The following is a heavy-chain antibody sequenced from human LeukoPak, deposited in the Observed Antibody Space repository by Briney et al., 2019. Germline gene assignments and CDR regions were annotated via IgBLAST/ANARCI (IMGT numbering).Heavy chain of an antibody. Sequence: PGGSLRLSCEASGFSFGSYGMHWVRQAPGKGLEWVAAIRYDGSNKYQRDSLKGRFTISRDNSKSTLYLQMNSLRVDDTAVYHCARSGGDFYDSSGYGVIDYWGRGTLVTVSS. J-gene: IGHJ4*02. CDR2: IRYDGSNK. D-gene: IGHD3-22*01. CDR3: ARSGGDFYDSSGYGVIDY. V-gene: IGHV3-33*01. CDR1: GFSFGSYG.